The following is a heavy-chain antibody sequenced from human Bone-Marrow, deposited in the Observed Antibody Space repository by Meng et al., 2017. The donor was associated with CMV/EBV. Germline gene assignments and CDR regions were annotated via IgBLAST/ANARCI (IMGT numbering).Heavy chain of an antibody. V-gene: IGHV3-33*06. J-gene: IGHJ4*02. CDR3: AKELGTTTGFDY. CDR1: GFTFSSYG. D-gene: IGHD7-27*01. Sequence: GESLKISCAASGFTFSSYGMHWVRQAPGKGLEWVAVIWYDGSNKYYADSVKGRFTISRDNSKNTLYLQMNSLRAEDTAVYYCAKELGTTTGFDYWGQGTLVTVSS. CDR2: IWYDGSNK.